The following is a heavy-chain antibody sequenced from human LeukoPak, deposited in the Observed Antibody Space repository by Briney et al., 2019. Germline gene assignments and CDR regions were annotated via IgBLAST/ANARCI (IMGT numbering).Heavy chain of an antibody. CDR2: INPNGGST. V-gene: IGHV1-46*01. Sequence: ASVKVSCKASGYTFTSYYMHWVRQAPGQGLEWMGIINPNGGSTSYAQKFQGRVTITADESTSTAYMELSSLRSEDTAVYYCARDFVYYDSSCYYGGKRFDPWGQGTLVTVSS. CDR1: GYTFTSYY. CDR3: ARDFVYYDSSCYYGGKRFDP. D-gene: IGHD3-22*01. J-gene: IGHJ5*02.